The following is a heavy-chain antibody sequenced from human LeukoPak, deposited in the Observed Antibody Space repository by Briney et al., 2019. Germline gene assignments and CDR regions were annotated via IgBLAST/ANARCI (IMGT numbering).Heavy chain of an antibody. CDR2: ISSSSSYI. V-gene: IGHV3-21*01. CDR1: GFTFSSYW. J-gene: IGHJ4*02. CDR3: ARDRYSSSSLFDY. D-gene: IGHD6-6*01. Sequence: KPGGSLRLSCAASGFTFSSYWMSWVRQAPGKGLEWVSSISSSSSYIYYADSVKGRFTISRDNAKNSLYLQMNSLRAEDTAVYYCARDRYSSSSLFDYWGQGTLVTVSS.